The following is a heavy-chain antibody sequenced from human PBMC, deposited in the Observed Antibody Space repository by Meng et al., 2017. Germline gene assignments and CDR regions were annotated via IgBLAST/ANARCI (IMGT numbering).Heavy chain of an antibody. D-gene: IGHD3-22*01. J-gene: IGHJ4*02. CDR3: ARGYYDSSGYLGC. V-gene: IGHV1-69*05. Sequence: SVKVSCKASGGTFSSYAISWVRQAPGQGLEWMGGIIPIFGTANYAQKFQGRVTITTDESTSTAYMGLSSLRSEDTAVYYCARGYYDSSGYLGCWGQGTLVTVSS. CDR2: IIPIFGTA. CDR1: GGTFSSYA.